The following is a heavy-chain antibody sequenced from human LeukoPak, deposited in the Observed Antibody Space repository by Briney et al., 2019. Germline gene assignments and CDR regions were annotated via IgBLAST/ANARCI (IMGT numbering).Heavy chain of an antibody. J-gene: IGHJ4*02. CDR3: ARRSYARGTFDY. D-gene: IGHD5-18*01. V-gene: IGHV1-46*01. CDR2: ISPSGGST. CDR1: GYTFTSYY. Sequence: ASVKVSCKASGYTFTSYYMHWVRQAPGQGLEWMGIISPSGGSTSSAQKFQGRVTMTRDTSTSTVYMELSSLRSEDTAVYYCARRSYARGTFDYWGQGTLVTVSS.